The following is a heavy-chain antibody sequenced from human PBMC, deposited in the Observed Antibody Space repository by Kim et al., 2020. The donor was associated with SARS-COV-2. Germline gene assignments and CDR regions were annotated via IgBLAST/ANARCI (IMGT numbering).Heavy chain of an antibody. V-gene: IGHV4-34*01. CDR3: ARTLSNTSCSRIHYFHL. D-gene: IGHD2-2*02. Sequence: SETLSLTCPFTVPSSCPFYWPSLPPPPPTGLQSIVQINHSGITHYNPSLPIRVTISLYTSKNHFSLNLPSVTASDTPLYYCARTLSNTSCSRIHYFHLW. CDR2: INHSGIT. CDR1: VPSSCPFY. J-gene: IGHJ2*01.